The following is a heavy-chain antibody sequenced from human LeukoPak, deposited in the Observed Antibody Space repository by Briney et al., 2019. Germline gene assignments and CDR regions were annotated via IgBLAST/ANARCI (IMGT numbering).Heavy chain of an antibody. D-gene: IGHD3-9*01. V-gene: IGHV3-48*02. CDR1: GFSFTDYP. CDR3: ATDQRYAFDY. J-gene: IGHJ4*02. Sequence: GGSLRLSCATSGFSFTDYPMNWVRQAPGKGLEWISNIRTTAEGAKYAYYADSVKGRVTISRDDGKNTLYLHMNSLRDDDTAVYYCATDQRYAFDYWGQGILVTVTS. CDR2: IRTTAEGAKYA.